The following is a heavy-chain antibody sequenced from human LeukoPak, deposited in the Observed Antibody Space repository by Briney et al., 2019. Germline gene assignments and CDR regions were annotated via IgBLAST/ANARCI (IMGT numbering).Heavy chain of an antibody. J-gene: IGHJ4*02. CDR3: ARWLQLRDYFDY. CDR1: GGSISSGGYY. Sequence: SETLSLTCTVSGGSISSGGYYWSWIRQHPGTGLEWIGYIYYSGSTYCNPSLKSRVTISVDTSKNQFSLKLSSVTAADTAVYYCARWLQLRDYFDYWGQGTLVTVSS. D-gene: IGHD5-24*01. V-gene: IGHV4-31*03. CDR2: IYYSGST.